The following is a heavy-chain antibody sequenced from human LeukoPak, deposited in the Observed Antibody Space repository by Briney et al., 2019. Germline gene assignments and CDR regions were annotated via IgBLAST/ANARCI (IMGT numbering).Heavy chain of an antibody. CDR3: AGFGAGSYY. V-gene: IGHV4-4*07. J-gene: IGHJ4*02. D-gene: IGHD3-10*01. Sequence: SETLSLTCTVSGGSISSSYCSWIRQPAGKGLEWIGRIYTTGSTDSTDSNPSLKSRVTMSVDTSKNQFSLKLGSVTAADTAVYYCAGFGAGSYYWGQGTLVTVSS. CDR2: IYTTGSTDST. CDR1: GGSISSSY.